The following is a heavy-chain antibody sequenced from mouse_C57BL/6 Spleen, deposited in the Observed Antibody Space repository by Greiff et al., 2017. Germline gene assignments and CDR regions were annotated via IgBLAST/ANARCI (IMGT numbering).Heavy chain of an antibody. CDR3: ASHYYGSSYFDY. J-gene: IGHJ2*01. D-gene: IGHD1-1*01. V-gene: IGHV1-64*01. CDR2: IHPNSGST. Sequence: VKLQQPGAELVKPGASVKLSCKASGYTFTSYWMHWVKQRPGQGLEWIGMIHPNSGSTNYNEKFKSKATLTVDKSSSTAYMQISSLTSEDSAVYYCASHYYGSSYFDYWGQGTTLTVSS. CDR1: GYTFTSYW.